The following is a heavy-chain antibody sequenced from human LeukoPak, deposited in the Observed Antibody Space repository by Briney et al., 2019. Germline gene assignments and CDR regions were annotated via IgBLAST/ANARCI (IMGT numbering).Heavy chain of an antibody. D-gene: IGHD6-19*01. Sequence: AGSLRLSCAASGVTFSSYWMSWVRQAPGKGLEWMANIKQDGSEKYYVDSVKGRFTISRDNVKNSLYLQMISLRADDTAVYYCAREYSSASSYCLDDWGRGTLVTVSS. CDR3: AREYSSASSYCLDD. CDR2: IKQDGSEK. CDR1: GVTFSSYW. V-gene: IGHV3-7*01. J-gene: IGHJ4*02.